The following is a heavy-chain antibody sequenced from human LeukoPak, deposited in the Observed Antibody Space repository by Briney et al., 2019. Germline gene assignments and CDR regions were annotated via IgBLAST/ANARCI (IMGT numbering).Heavy chain of an antibody. Sequence: GASVKVSCKASGYTFTDYYMHWVRQAPGQGLDWMGRINPNSGGTHYAQKFQGRVTMTRDTSISTAYMELSRLRSDDTAVYYCARGFLSYGMDVWGQGTTVTVSS. CDR1: GYTFTDYY. CDR2: INPNSGGT. V-gene: IGHV1-2*06. CDR3: ARGFLSYGMDV. D-gene: IGHD3-3*01. J-gene: IGHJ6*02.